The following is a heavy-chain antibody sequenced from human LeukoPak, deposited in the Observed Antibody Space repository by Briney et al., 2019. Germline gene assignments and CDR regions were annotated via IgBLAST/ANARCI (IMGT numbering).Heavy chain of an antibody. J-gene: IGHJ4*02. CDR1: GFTFSSYA. Sequence: SGGSLRLSCAASGFTFSSYAMSWVRQAPGKGLEGVSAISGSGGSTYYADSVKGRFTISRDNSKNTLYLQMNSLRAEDTAVYYCAPRIGFEGYWGKGTLVTVSS. D-gene: IGHD2/OR15-2a*01. V-gene: IGHV3-23*01. CDR2: ISGSGGST. CDR3: APRIGFEGY.